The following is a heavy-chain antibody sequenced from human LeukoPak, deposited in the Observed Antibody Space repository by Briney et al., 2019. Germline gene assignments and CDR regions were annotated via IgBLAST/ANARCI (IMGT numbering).Heavy chain of an antibody. CDR1: GFTFSSYG. CDR3: AKDRQGGYSYEYYFDY. Sequence: GGSLRLSCAASGFTFSSYGMHWVRQAPGKGLEGVAVIWYDGSNKYYEDSVKGRFTISRDNSKNTLYLQMNSLRAEDTAVYYCAKDRQGGYSYEYYFDYWGQGTLVTVSS. J-gene: IGHJ4*02. V-gene: IGHV3-33*06. D-gene: IGHD5-18*01. CDR2: IWYDGSNK.